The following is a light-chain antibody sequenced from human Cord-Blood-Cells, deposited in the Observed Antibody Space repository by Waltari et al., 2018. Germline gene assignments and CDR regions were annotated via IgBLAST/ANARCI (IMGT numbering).Light chain of an antibody. CDR3: LQDYNYPWT. CDR2: AAS. Sequence: AIQMTQPPSSLSAPVGDSVTITCRASQGIRNDLGWYQQKPGKAPKLLIYAASSLQSGVPSRFSGSGSGTDFTLTISSLQPEDFATYYCLQDYNYPWTFGQGTKVEIK. CDR1: QGIRND. V-gene: IGKV1-6*01. J-gene: IGKJ1*01.